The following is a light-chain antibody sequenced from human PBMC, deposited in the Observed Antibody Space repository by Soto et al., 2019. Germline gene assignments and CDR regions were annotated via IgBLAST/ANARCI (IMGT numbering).Light chain of an antibody. V-gene: IGKV4-1*01. CDR2: WAS. Sequence: DIVMTESPDSLAVSLGERATINGKSSQSVLYSSNNKHYLAWYQQKPGQPPKLLIYWASTRESGVPDRFSGSGTGTDFTLTISSLQAEDVAVYYCQQSYSTWTFGQGTKVEIK. CDR3: QQSYSTWT. CDR1: QSVLYSSNNKHY. J-gene: IGKJ1*01.